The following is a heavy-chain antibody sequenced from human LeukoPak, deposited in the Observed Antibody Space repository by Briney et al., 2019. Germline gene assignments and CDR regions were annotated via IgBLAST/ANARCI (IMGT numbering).Heavy chain of an antibody. D-gene: IGHD6-13*01. V-gene: IGHV3-9*01. CDR1: GFTFDDYA. Sequence: PGRSLRLSCAASGFTFDDYAMHWVRQAPGKGLEWVSGISWNSGSIGYADSVKGRFTISRDNAKNSLYLQMNSLRAEDTALYYCAKDIRGSSWYGYFDYWGQGTLVTVSS. J-gene: IGHJ4*02. CDR3: AKDIRGSSWYGYFDY. CDR2: ISWNSGSI.